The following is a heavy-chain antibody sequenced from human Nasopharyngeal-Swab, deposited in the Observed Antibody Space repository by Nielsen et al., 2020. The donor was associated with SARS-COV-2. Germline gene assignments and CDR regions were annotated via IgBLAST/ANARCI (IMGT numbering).Heavy chain of an antibody. D-gene: IGHD2-21*01. CDR3: ARGGDGGLAHFDY. V-gene: IGHV4-59*01. J-gene: IGHJ4*02. CDR2: IYNGGRTT. Sequence: SETLSLTCTVSGGSISNYYWSWIRQPPGKRLEWIGYIYNGGRTTDYNPSLKSRVTISLDTSKNQFSPKLSSVTAADTAVYYCARGGDGGLAHFDYWGQGNLVTVSS. CDR1: GGSISNYY.